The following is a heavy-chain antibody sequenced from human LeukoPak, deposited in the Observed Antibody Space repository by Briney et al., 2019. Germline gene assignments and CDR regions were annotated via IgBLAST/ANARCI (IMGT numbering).Heavy chain of an antibody. CDR2: INPNSGGT. J-gene: IGHJ6*03. V-gene: IGHV1-2*02. CDR3: ARWPLTSGYYYYYYYYMDV. D-gene: IGHD3-22*01. Sequence: GASVKVSCKASGYTFTGYYMHWVRQAPGQGLEWMGWINPNSGGTNYAQKFQGRVTMTRDTSISTAYMELSRLRSDDTAVYYCARWPLTSGYYYYYYYYMDVWGKGTTVTASS. CDR1: GYTFTGYY.